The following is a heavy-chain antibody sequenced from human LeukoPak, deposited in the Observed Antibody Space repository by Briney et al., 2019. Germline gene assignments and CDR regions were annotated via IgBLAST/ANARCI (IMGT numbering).Heavy chain of an antibody. CDR2: MNPNSGNT. CDR3: ARGYGSRASRGAFDI. V-gene: IGHV1-8*01. J-gene: IGHJ3*02. D-gene: IGHD4-17*01. Sequence: AAVPVSCKASVWAFLSYDINGVRPATGKGLAGVGWMNPNSGNTGYAQKFQGRVTMTRNTSITTAYMGLSSLRSEDTAVYYCARGYGSRASRGAFDIWGQGTMVTVSS. CDR1: VWAFLSYD.